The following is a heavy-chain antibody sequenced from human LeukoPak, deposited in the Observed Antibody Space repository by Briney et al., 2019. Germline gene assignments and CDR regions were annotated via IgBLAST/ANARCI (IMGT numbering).Heavy chain of an antibody. V-gene: IGHV7-4-1*02. J-gene: IGHJ4*02. CDR3: ARVYIRFGESDFDY. CDR1: GYTFTAYY. Sequence: ASVKVSCKASGYTFTAYYMHWLRQAPGQGLEWMGWINTNTGNPTYAQGFTGRFVFSLDTSVSTAYLQISSLKAEDTAVYYCARVYIRFGESDFDYWGQGTLVTVSS. CDR2: INTNTGNP. D-gene: IGHD3-10*01.